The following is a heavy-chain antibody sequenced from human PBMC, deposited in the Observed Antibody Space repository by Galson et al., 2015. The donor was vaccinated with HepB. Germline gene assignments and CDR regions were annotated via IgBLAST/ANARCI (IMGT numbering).Heavy chain of an antibody. D-gene: IGHD3-22*01. CDR1: GFTFSSYG. J-gene: IGHJ1*01. CDR3: AKDLKLRDYYDSSGLH. V-gene: IGHV3-30*18. CDR2: ISYDGSNK. Sequence: LRLSCAASGFTFSSYGMHWVRQAPGKGLEWVAVISYDGSNKYYADSVKGRFTISRDNSKNTLYLQMNSLRAEDTAVYYCAKDLKLRDYYDSSGLHWGQGTLVTVSS.